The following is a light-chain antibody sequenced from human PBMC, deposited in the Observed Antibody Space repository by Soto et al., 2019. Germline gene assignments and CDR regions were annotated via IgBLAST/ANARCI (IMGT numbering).Light chain of an antibody. CDR3: SSYAGSNNLV. CDR2: EVS. Sequence: QSALTQPPSASGSPGQSVPISCTGTSSDVGVYNYVSWYQQHPGKAPKLMIYEVSKRPSGVPDRFSGSKSGNTASLTVSGLQAEDEADYYCSSYAGSNNLVFGGGTKVTVL. J-gene: IGLJ2*01. CDR1: SSDVGVYNY. V-gene: IGLV2-8*01.